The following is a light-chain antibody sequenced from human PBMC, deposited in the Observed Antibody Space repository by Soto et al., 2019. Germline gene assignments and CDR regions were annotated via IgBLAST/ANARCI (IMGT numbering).Light chain of an antibody. CDR2: AAS. Sequence: DIQMTQSPSSLSASVGDRVTITCRASQGISNYLVWYQQIPGKVPKLLISAASTLPSGVPSRFSGSGSGTDFTLTISSLQPEDVATYYCQKYTNVPTFGGGTKVEIK. CDR1: QGISNY. V-gene: IGKV1-27*01. J-gene: IGKJ4*01. CDR3: QKYTNVPT.